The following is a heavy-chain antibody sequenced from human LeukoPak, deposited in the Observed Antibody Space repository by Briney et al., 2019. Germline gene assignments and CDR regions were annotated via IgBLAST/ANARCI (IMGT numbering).Heavy chain of an antibody. CDR3: ARGPPRQYYGSGSYSFDY. D-gene: IGHD3-10*01. V-gene: IGHV4-59*01. Sequence: KPSETLSLTCTVSGGSISSYYWSWIRQPPGKGLGWIGYIYYSGSTNYNPSLKSRVTISVDTSKNQFSLKLSSVTAADTAVYYCARGPPRQYYGSGSYSFDYWGQGTLVTVSS. J-gene: IGHJ4*02. CDR1: GGSISSYY. CDR2: IYYSGST.